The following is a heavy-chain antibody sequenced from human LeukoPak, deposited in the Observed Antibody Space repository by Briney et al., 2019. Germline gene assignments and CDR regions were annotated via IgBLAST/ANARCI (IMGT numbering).Heavy chain of an antibody. CDR2: INPNSGGT. J-gene: IGHJ5*02. CDR3: ARDMIPPDIAAAGINWFDP. Sequence: GASVKVSCKASGYTFTGYYMHWVRQAPGQGLEWMGWINPNSGGTNYAQKFQGRVTMTRDTSISTAYMELSRLRSDDMAVYYCARDMIPPDIAAAGINWFDPWGQGTLVTVSS. D-gene: IGHD6-13*01. V-gene: IGHV1-2*02. CDR1: GYTFTGYY.